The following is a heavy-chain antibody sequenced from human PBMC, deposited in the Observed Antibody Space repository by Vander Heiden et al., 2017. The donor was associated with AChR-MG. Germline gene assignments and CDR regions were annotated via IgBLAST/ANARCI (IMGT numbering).Heavy chain of an antibody. J-gene: IGHJ5*02. Sequence: QVQLVQSGDEVKKPGASVEVSCRASGYNFREHNIHGVRQTPGHGVEWMGWINPVTGGTNYALSFQGRVTLTRDTSLRAVYMEETSLTSDDTGVDFCAREPHKRYWFDPWGQGTRVTVSP. CDR2: INPVTGGT. V-gene: IGHV1-2*02. CDR1: GYNFREHN. D-gene: IGHD2-15*01. CDR3: AREPHKRYWFDP.